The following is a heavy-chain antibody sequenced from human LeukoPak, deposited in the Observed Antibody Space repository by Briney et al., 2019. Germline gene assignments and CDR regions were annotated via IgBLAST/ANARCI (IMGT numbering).Heavy chain of an antibody. Sequence: EGSLRLSCAASEFPLWNYWMSWVRQAPGKGLEWVANIRHDGSEKNYVDSVKGRFTISRDNAKDLLYLQLNSLRAEDTAVYYCARDRGPYYYYYMDVWGKGTTVTVSS. D-gene: IGHD3-10*01. V-gene: IGHV3-7*01. J-gene: IGHJ6*03. CDR2: IRHDGSEK. CDR1: EFPLWNYW. CDR3: ARDRGPYYYYYMDV.